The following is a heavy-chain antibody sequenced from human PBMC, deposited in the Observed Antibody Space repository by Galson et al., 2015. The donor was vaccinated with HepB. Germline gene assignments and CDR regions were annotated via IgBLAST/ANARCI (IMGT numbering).Heavy chain of an antibody. D-gene: IGHD3-10*01. CDR3: ARGGMVRGVYYYYGMDV. V-gene: IGHV2-70*11. CDR1: GFSLSTSGMC. Sequence: PALVKPTQTLTLTCTFSGFSLSTSGMCVSWIRQPPVKALEWLARIDWDDDKYYSTSLKTRLTISKDTSKNQVVLTMTNMDPVDTATYYCARGGMVRGVYYYYGMDVWCQGTTVTVSS. J-gene: IGHJ6*02. CDR2: IDWDDDK.